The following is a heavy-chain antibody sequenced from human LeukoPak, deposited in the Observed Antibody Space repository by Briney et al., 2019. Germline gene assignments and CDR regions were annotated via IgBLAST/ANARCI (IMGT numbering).Heavy chain of an antibody. Sequence: ASVKVSCKASGGTFSSYAISWVRQAPGQGLEWMGGIIPIFGTANYAQKFQGRVTITADKSTSTAYMELSSLRSEDTAVYYCAGVQPRDGYNSYYFDYWGQGTLVTVSS. CDR2: IIPIFGTA. V-gene: IGHV1-69*06. CDR1: GGTFSSYA. J-gene: IGHJ4*02. CDR3: AGVQPRDGYNSYYFDY. D-gene: IGHD5-24*01.